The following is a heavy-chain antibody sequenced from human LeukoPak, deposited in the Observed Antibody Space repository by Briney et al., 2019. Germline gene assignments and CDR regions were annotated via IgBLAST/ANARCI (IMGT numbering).Heavy chain of an antibody. Sequence: PGGSLRLSCAASGFIFNIYGMHWVRQAPGKGLERVAFIRYDGNIKYYADSVKGRFTISRDNPKNTLYLQMNSLKAEDTAMYFCENSEYSTSSRDLNDYWGQGTLVTVSS. CDR1: GFIFNIYG. CDR3: ENSEYSTSSRDLNDY. V-gene: IGHV3-30*02. D-gene: IGHD6-6*01. CDR2: IRYDGNIK. J-gene: IGHJ4*02.